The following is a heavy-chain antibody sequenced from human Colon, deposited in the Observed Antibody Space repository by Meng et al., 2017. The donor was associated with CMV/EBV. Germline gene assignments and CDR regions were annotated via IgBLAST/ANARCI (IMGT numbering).Heavy chain of an antibody. CDR2: ITGSGDVT. CDR1: GFIFDKYA. CDR3: AKALNLVVPAAAYFHY. J-gene: IGHJ4*01. Sequence: GESLKISCAASGFIFDKYAMHWVRRAPGKGLEWVSAITGSGDVTYYADSVKGRFTISRDNSKNTLYLQMNSLRAEDTAVYFCAKALNLVVPAAAYFHYWGHGTLVTVSS. D-gene: IGHD2-2*01. V-gene: IGHV3-23*01.